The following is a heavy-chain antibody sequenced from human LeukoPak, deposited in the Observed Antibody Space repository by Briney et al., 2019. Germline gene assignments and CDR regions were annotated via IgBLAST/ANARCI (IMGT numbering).Heavy chain of an antibody. J-gene: IGHJ3*02. Sequence: SETLSLTCAVYGGSFSGYYWSWIRQPPGKGLEWIGEINHSGSTNYNPSLKSRVTISVDTSKNQFSLKLSSVTAADTAVYYCARQKFRITIFGVVRDAFDIWGQGTMVTVSS. CDR2: INHSGST. V-gene: IGHV4-34*01. CDR1: GGSFSGYY. D-gene: IGHD3-3*01. CDR3: ARQKFRITIFGVVRDAFDI.